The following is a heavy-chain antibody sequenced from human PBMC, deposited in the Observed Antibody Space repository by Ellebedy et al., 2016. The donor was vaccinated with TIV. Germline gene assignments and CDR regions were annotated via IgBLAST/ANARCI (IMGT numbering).Heavy chain of an antibody. CDR2: ITGSGGGT. J-gene: IGHJ4*02. V-gene: IGHV3-23*01. D-gene: IGHD2-2*02. CDR3: AKGYMSPFDY. CDR1: GFTFSSYA. Sequence: GESLKISCAASGFTFSSYAMSWVRQAPGKGLEWVSAITGSGGGTYYAYSVKGRFTISRDNSKNTFYLHMNSLRAEDTSLYYCAKGYMSPFDYWGQGNLVTVSS.